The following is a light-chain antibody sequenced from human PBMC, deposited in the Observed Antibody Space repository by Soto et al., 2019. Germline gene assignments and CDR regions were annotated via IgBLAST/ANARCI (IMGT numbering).Light chain of an antibody. CDR2: EGS. J-gene: IGLJ3*02. CDR1: SSDVGSYNL. CDR3: CSYAGSNNWV. Sequence: QSALTQPASVSGSPGQSITLSCTGTSSDVGSYNLVSWYQQYPGKAPKLMIYEGSKRPSGVSNRFSGSKSGNTASLTSSGLQAEDEADFYCCSYAGSNNWVFGGGTKLTVL. V-gene: IGLV2-23*01.